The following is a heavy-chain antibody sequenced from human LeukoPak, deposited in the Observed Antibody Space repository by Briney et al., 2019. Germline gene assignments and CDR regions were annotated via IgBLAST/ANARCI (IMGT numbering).Heavy chain of an antibody. V-gene: IGHV3-21*01. CDR1: GFTFSSYS. J-gene: IGHJ4*02. CDR2: ISSSSSYI. D-gene: IGHD1-26*01. Sequence: GGSLRLSCAASGFTFSSYSMNWVRQAPGKGLEWVSFISSSSSYIYYVDSVKGRFTISRDNAKNSLYLQMNSLRAEDTAVYYCARDGASLGAQFDYWGQGTLVTVSS. CDR3: ARDGASLGAQFDY.